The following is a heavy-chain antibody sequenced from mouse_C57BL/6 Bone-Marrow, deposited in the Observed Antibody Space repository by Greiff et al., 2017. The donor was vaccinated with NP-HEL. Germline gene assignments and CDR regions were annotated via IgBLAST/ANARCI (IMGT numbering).Heavy chain of an antibody. D-gene: IGHD2-1*01. J-gene: IGHJ3*01. CDR1: GYTFTSYW. V-gene: IGHV1-7*01. Sequence: LVEPGAELAKPGASVKLSCKASGYTFTSYWMHWVKQRPGRGLEWIGNINPSSGYTKYNQKFKGKATRTGDKSSSTAYLQLSSLTYEDSAVYYCSRTLYCANFAWFAYWGQGTLLTVSA. CDR3: SRTLYCANFAWFAY. CDR2: INPSSGYT.